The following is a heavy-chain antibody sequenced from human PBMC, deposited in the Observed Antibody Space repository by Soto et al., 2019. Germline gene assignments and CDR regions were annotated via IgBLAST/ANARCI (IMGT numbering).Heavy chain of an antibody. CDR2: VYHTGTT. D-gene: IGHD6-6*01. CDR3: ARPHYSSSSHFDY. J-gene: IGHJ4*02. CDR1: GGSIGSSTYY. V-gene: IGHV4-39*01. Sequence: SETLSLTCTVSGGSIGSSTYYWSWIRQPPGKGLEWIGSVYHTGTTYYNPSLKSPVTISVDTSKNQFSLKLTSVTAADTAVYYCARPHYSSSSHFDYWGQGTLVTVSS.